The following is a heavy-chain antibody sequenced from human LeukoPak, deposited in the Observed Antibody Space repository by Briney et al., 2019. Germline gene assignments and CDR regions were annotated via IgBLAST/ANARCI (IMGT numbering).Heavy chain of an antibody. J-gene: IGHJ3*02. CDR1: GFSLTTNGMC. CDR2: IEWDNKK. Sequence: SGPTLVNPPQTLTLTCTLSGFSLTTNGMCVSWIRRSPGKAPEWLALIEWDNKKNYNTSLKTRLTISRDTSKNQVFLIMSNMDPVDTATYYCARYLVGAHEAFDIWGPGTVVTVSS. CDR3: ARYLVGAHEAFDI. D-gene: IGHD1-26*01. V-gene: IGHV2-70*13.